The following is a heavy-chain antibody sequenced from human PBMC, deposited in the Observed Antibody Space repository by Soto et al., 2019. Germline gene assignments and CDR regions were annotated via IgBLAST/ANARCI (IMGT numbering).Heavy chain of an antibody. CDR2: DYWDDDN. CDR3: AHKVTADLNARVFDY. Sequence: QITLKESGPTLVQPTQTLTLTCSLSGFSVTTHGVGVGWIRQPPGKALEWLAVDYWDDDNRYRPSLKSRVTFTRDISKDQVVFTMANMDTADTATYYCAHKVTADLNARVFDYWGQGTPVTVSS. CDR1: GFSVTTHGVG. V-gene: IGHV2-5*02. J-gene: IGHJ4*02.